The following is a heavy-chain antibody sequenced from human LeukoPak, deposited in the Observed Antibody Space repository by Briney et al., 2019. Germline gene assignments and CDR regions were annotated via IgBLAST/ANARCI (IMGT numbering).Heavy chain of an antibody. V-gene: IGHV3-30*02. Sequence: GGSLRLSCAASGITFTNYVMSWVRQAPGKGLEWVAFIRFDGSNKYYADSVKGRFTISRDNSKNTLYLQMNSLRAEDTTVYYCAKDPAGFRYSTTGVGFDPWGQGTLVTVSS. CDR3: AKDPAGFRYSTTGVGFDP. D-gene: IGHD6-13*01. CDR2: IRFDGSNK. CDR1: GITFTNYV. J-gene: IGHJ5*02.